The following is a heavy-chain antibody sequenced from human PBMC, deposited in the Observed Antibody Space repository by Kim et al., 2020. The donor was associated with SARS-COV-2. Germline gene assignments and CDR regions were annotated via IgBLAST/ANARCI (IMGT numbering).Heavy chain of an antibody. J-gene: IGHJ4*02. V-gene: IGHV3-20*04. CDR1: GFKFDAFG. CDR3: ARGHYGETLFDY. CDR2: IYKDSNDR. D-gene: IGHD4-17*01. Sequence: GGSLRLSCAASGFKFDAFGMSWVRQVPGKGLEWVSGIYKDSNDRHYGDSVKGRFTISRDNTNIFVYLQMNSLRVEDTALYYCARGHYGETLFDYWGLGTLVTVSS.